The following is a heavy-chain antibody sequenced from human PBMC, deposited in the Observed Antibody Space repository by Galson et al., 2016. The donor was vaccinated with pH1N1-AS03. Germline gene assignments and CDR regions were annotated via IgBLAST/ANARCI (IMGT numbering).Heavy chain of an antibody. V-gene: IGHV3-48*02. Sequence: SLRLSCAASGFTFNSYHMSWVRQAPGKGLEWVSYINSGSYIIHYEDSVKGRFTISRDNAKNSLYLQMDSLRDEDTATYFRASDSNAGGTFDYWGRGAMVTVSS. CDR2: INSGSYII. D-gene: IGHD3-16*01. CDR1: GFTFNSYH. J-gene: IGHJ4*02. CDR3: ASDSNAGGTFDY.